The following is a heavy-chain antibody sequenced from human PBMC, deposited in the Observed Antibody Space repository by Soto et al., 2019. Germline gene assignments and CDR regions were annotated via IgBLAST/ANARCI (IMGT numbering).Heavy chain of an antibody. CDR2: IYYSGST. CDR1: EGTISSYY. J-gene: IGHJ6*03. Sequence: SSETLSLTWTVAEGTISSYYWSWIRQPPGKVLEWGGYIYYSGSTNYKPSLKGRVTMPCDTSKNQVSLKLSSVTAADTAMYYCARHYVETVRYSSGWYEDYYYYMDVRGKRTTVTVSS. CDR3: ARHYVETVRYSSGWYEDYYYYMDV. V-gene: IGHV4-59*08. D-gene: IGHD6-19*01.